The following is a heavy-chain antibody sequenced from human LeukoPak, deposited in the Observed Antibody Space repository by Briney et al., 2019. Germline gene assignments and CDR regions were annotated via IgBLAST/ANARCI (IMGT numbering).Heavy chain of an antibody. CDR3: ARDKVVGPTKFDS. CDR2: IRYDGSNK. D-gene: IGHD1-26*01. J-gene: IGHJ5*01. V-gene: IGHV3-30*02. CDR1: GFTFSSYG. Sequence: HPGGSLRLSCAASGFTFSSYGTHWVRQAPGKGLEWVAFIRYDGSNKYYADSVKGRFTISRDNSKNTLYLQMNSLRPEDTAIYYCARDKVVGPTKFDSWGQGIRVTVSS.